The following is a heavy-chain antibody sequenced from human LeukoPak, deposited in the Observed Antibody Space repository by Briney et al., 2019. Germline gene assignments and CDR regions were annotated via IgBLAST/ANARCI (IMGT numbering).Heavy chain of an antibody. CDR2: INPNSGGT. CDR3: ARDTSSGSYSYFDY. Sequence: ASVKVSCKASGYTFTGYYMHWVRQAPGQGREGMGWINPNSGGTNYAQKFQGRVTMTRDTSISTAYMELSRLRSDDTAVYYCARDTSSGSYSYFDYWGQGTLVTVSS. J-gene: IGHJ4*02. D-gene: IGHD1-26*01. CDR1: GYTFTGYY. V-gene: IGHV1-2*02.